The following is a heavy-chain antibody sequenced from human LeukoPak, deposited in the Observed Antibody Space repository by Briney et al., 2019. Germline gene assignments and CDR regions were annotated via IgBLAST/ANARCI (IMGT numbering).Heavy chain of an antibody. V-gene: IGHV4-34*01. Sequence: SETLSLTCAVYGGSFSGYYWSWIRQPPGKGLEWIGEINHSGSTNYNPSLKSRVTISVDTSKNQFSLKLSSVTAADTAVYYCARGETYYDFWSGYYRTADIRAKIFDWGQGTLVTVSS. J-gene: IGHJ4*02. CDR1: GGSFSGYY. CDR3: ARGETYYDFWSGYYRTADIRAKIFD. CDR2: INHSGST. D-gene: IGHD3-3*01.